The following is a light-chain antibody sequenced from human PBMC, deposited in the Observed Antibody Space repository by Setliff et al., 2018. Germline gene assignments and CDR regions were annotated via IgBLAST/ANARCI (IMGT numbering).Light chain of an antibody. CDR2: EVS. CDR1: SSDVGDYKY. CDR3: SSYTSLSTRV. J-gene: IGLJ1*01. Sequence: QSALAQPASVSGSPGQSITISCTGTSSDVGDYKYVSWYQQLPGKAPKLIIFEVSNRPSGIPNRFSGSKSGNTASLSISGLQAEDGADYYCSSYTSLSTRVFGTGTKVTVL. V-gene: IGLV2-14*01.